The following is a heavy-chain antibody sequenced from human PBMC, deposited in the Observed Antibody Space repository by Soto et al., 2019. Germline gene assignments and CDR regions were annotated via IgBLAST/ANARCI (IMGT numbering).Heavy chain of an antibody. CDR2: ISAYNGNT. CDR3: AREGYIVVVPAATLGSYYYYGMDV. J-gene: IGHJ6*02. D-gene: IGHD2-2*01. Sequence: ASVKVSCKASGYTFTSYGISWVRQAPGQGLEWMGWISAYNGNTNYAQKLQGRVTMTTDTSTSTAYMELRSLRSDDTAVYYCAREGYIVVVPAATLGSYYYYGMDVWGQGTTVTVSS. CDR1: GYTFTSYG. V-gene: IGHV1-18*04.